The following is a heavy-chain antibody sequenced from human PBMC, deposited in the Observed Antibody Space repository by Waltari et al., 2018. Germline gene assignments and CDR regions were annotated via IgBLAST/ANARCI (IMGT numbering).Heavy chain of an antibody. V-gene: IGHV1-69*01. CDR3: ARDNRPDSSGYYYNS. D-gene: IGHD3-22*01. CDR2: IIPTFGTA. Sequence: QVQLVQSGAEVKKPGSSVKVSCKASGGTFSSYAISWVRQAPGQGLEWMGGIIPTFGTANDAQKGQGRGTITAEESTSTAYMELSSLRSEDTAVYYCARDNRPDSSGYYYNSWGQGTLVTVSS. CDR1: GGTFSSYA. J-gene: IGHJ4*02.